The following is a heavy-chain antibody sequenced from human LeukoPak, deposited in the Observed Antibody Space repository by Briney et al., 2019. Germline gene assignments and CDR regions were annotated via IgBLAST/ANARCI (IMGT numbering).Heavy chain of an antibody. J-gene: IGHJ2*01. CDR3: ARGVLGPYYFDL. V-gene: IGHV4-34*01. CDR1: GGSFRGYY. D-gene: IGHD7-27*01. Sequence: AETLSLTCAVYGGSFRGYYWSWIRQPPGKGLEWIGEVHYTGATNYKPSLKSRVTISGDPSKNQVSLRVSSVTAADTAVYYCARGVLGPYYFDLWGRGTLVTVSS. CDR2: VHYTGAT.